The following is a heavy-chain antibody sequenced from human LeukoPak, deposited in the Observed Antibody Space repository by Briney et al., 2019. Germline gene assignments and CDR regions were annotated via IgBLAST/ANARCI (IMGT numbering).Heavy chain of an antibody. CDR1: GYTFTGYY. CDR3: ARDPLVAIDAFDI. CDR2: INPNSGGT. V-gene: IGHV1-2*02. Sequence: ASVKVSCKASGYTFTGYYMHWVRQAPGQGLEWMGWINPNSGGTNYAQKFQGRVTMTRDTSISTAYMELSRLRSDDTAVYYCARDPLVAIDAFDIWGQGTMVTVSS. J-gene: IGHJ3*02. D-gene: IGHD5-12*01.